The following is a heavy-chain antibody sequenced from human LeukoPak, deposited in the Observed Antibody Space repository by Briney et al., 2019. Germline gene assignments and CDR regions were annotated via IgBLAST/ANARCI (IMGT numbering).Heavy chain of an antibody. V-gene: IGHV4-34*01. J-gene: IGHJ5*02. CDR2: INHSGST. Sequence: SETLSLTCAVYGGSFSGYYWSWIRQPPGKGLEWIGEINHSGSTSYNPSLKSRVTISLYTSKNQFSLKLSSVTAADTAVYYCARSMVREVILSARRANWFDPWGQGTLVTVSS. CDR3: ARSMVREVILSARRANWFDP. D-gene: IGHD3-10*01. CDR1: GGSFSGYY.